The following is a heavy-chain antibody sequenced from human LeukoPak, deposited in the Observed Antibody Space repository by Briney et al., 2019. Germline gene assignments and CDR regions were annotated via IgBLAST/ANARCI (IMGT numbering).Heavy chain of an antibody. CDR1: GGSISSSSYY. J-gene: IGHJ6*03. D-gene: IGHD4-17*01. CDR2: IYHSGST. Sequence: PSETLSLTCTVSGGSISSSSYYWGWIRQPPGKGLEWIGSIYHSGSTYYNPSLKSRVTISVDTSKNQFSLKLSSVTAADTAVYYCARQMTTVTPSDYYYYMDVWGKGTTVTVSS. CDR3: ARQMTTVTPSDYYYYMDV. V-gene: IGHV4-39*07.